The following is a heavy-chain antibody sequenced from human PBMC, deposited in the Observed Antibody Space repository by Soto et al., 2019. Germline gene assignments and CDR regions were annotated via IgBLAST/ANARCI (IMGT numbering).Heavy chain of an antibody. D-gene: IGHD5-12*01. V-gene: IGHV5-51*01. CDR2: IYPGDSDT. CDR1: GYSFTSYW. CDR3: ARHRGSPGSYFGMDV. J-gene: IGHJ6*02. Sequence: GESLKISCKVSGYSFTSYWINWVRQMPGKGLEWMGVIYPGDSDTRYSPSFQGQVTISADKSINTAYLQWRSLKASDTAVYYCARHRGSPGSYFGMDVWGQGTTVTVSS.